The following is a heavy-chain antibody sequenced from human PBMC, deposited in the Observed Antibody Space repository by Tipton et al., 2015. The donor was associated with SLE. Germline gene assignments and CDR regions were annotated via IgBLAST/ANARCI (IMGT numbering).Heavy chain of an antibody. J-gene: IGHJ2*01. D-gene: IGHD6-19*01. Sequence: TLSLTCTVSGGSISSYYWSWIRQPPGKGLEWIGYVYTSGSTNSNPSLKSRVTIAADTSKNQFSLKLRSVTAADTAVYYCARGVRIAVVKGWYFDLWGRGTLVTVSS. CDR3: ARGVRIAVVKGWYFDL. V-gene: IGHV4-4*08. CDR1: GGSISSYY. CDR2: VYTSGST.